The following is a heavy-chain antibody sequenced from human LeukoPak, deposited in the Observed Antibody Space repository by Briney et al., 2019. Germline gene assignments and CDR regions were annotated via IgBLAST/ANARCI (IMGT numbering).Heavy chain of an antibody. CDR1: GFTFSSYA. CDR2: INQDGTEK. D-gene: IGHD2-2*01. CDR3: ARVGYCSVTSCYWRAFDI. Sequence: PGGSLRLSCTTSGFTFSSYAMHWVRQAPGKGLEWVANINQDGTEKYHVDSVKGRFTISRDNAKTSLYLQMNSLRAEDTAVYYCARVGYCSVTSCYWRAFDIWGQGTMVTVSS. J-gene: IGHJ3*02. V-gene: IGHV3-7*01.